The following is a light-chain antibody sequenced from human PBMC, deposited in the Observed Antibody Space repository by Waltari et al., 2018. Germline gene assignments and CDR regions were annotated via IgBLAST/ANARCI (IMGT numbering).Light chain of an antibody. CDR3: QHYYNFPWT. Sequence: VIWMTQSPSLLSASPGDRVTIPCRMSQGISTYLAWYQQKPGGAPCLLIYGASIVHSGVPSRLSGRGSGTDFTLTISSLQSEDVATYYCQHYYNFPWTFGQGTKVEIK. J-gene: IGKJ1*01. CDR2: GAS. CDR1: QGISTY. V-gene: IGKV1D-8*03.